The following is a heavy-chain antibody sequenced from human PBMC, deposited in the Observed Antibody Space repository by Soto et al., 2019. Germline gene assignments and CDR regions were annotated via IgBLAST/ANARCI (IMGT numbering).Heavy chain of an antibody. D-gene: IGHD3-16*02. J-gene: IGHJ4*02. CDR3: AKALGELSPESFDY. CDR2: ISYDGNNK. V-gene: IGHV3-30*18. CDR1: GFTFSSYG. Sequence: QVQLVESGGGVVQPGESLRLSCAASGFTFSSYGMHWVRQAQGKGLEWVTFISYDGNNKYYADYVKGRVTVSRDNSKNTQYLQMNSLRAEDTAVYFCAKALGELSPESFDYWGRGTLVTVSS.